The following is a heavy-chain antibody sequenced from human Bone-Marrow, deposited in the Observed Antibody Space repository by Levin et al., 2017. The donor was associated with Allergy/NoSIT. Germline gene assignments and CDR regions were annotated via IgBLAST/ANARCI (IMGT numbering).Heavy chain of an antibody. D-gene: IGHD3-22*01. Sequence: ASVKVSCKASGYTFTGYYMHWVRQAPGQGLEWMGWINPNSGGTNYAQKFQGRVTMTRDTSISTAYMELSRLRSDDTAVYYCARESSYDSSGYHFDYWGQGTLVTVSS. CDR1: GYTFTGYY. CDR2: INPNSGGT. V-gene: IGHV1-2*02. CDR3: ARESSYDSSGYHFDY. J-gene: IGHJ4*02.